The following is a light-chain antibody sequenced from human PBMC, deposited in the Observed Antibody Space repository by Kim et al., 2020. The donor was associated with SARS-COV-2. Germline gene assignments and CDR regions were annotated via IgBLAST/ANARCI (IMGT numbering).Light chain of an antibody. CDR2: AAS. V-gene: IGKV1-17*03. CDR1: QGISNY. CDR3: QHYSGHWS. J-gene: IGKJ1*01. Sequence: PSPSAMSASVGDRVTITCRASQGISNYLAWFQQKPGKVPKRLIYAASSLQSGVPSRFSGSGSGTEFTLTISSLQPDDFATFSVQHYSGHWSFVQGTKVGIK.